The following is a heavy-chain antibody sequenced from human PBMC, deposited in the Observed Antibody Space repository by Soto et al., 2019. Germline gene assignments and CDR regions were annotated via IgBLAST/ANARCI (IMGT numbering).Heavy chain of an antibody. CDR3: ARQRTTVVTQAYFDH. V-gene: IGHV4-39*01. CDR2: IYYSGRT. D-gene: IGHD2-21*02. J-gene: IGHJ4*02. Sequence: SETLSLTCIVSGESIISSSYYLCCIRQPPGKGLELIGSIYYSGRTYYNPSFKSRVTISIDTSKNQFSLKLSSVTATDTAVYYCARQRTTVVTQAYFDHWGQGALVTVSS. CDR1: GESIISSSYY.